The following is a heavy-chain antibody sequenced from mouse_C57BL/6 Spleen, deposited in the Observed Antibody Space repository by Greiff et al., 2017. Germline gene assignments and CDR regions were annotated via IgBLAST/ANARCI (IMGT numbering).Heavy chain of an antibody. CDR3: ARRGFITTVVAIDY. D-gene: IGHD1-1*01. CDR1: GYTFTSYW. Sequence: QVQLQQPGAELVRPGSSVKLSCKASGYTFTSYWMDWVKQRPGQGLEWIGNIYPSDSETHYNQKFKDKATLTVDKSSSTAYMQLSSLTSEDSAVYYCARRGFITTVVAIDYWGQGTTLTVSS. J-gene: IGHJ2*01. V-gene: IGHV1-61*01. CDR2: IYPSDSET.